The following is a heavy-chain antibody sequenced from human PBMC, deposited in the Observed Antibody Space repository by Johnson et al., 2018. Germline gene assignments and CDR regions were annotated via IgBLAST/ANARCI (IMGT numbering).Heavy chain of an antibody. CDR3: ARARYDTSGYSIQH. CDR1: GGTFSNYA. Sequence: QVQLVESGAEVKKXGSSXKVXCKASGGTFSNYAISWVRQAPGQGLEWMGGSIPSFGTANYAQTFQGRVTITADESTSTSYRELSSLRSEDTAVYYCARARYDTSGYSIQHWGQGTLVTVSS. CDR2: SIPSFGTA. J-gene: IGHJ1*01. V-gene: IGHV1-69*01. D-gene: IGHD3-22*01.